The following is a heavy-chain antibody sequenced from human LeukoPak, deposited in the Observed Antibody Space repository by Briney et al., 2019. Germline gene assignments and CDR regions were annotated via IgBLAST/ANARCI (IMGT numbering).Heavy chain of an antibody. Sequence: GGSLRLSCVASGFTFTSFEMNWVRQAPGKGLEWVSYTSSSGGNIYYIDSVKGRFTISRDNTKNSLYLQMNSLRPDDTAVYYCVAGGGSYWGQGAPVTVSS. CDR3: VAGGGSY. J-gene: IGHJ4*02. CDR1: GFTFTSFE. D-gene: IGHD6-19*01. V-gene: IGHV3-48*03. CDR2: TSSSGGNI.